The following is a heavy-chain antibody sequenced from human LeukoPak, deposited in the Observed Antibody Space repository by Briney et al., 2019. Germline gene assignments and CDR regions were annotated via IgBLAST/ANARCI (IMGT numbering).Heavy chain of an antibody. D-gene: IGHD1/OR15-1a*01. CDR1: GFTFTNYA. J-gene: IGHJ4*02. Sequence: GGSLRLSCAASGFTFTNYAMSWVRQAPGKGLEWVSGISSGGGSTYYADSVKGRFTISRDNSKNTLYLQMNSLRAEDTAVYYCAKGEQGVDYWGQGTLVTVSS. CDR2: ISSGGGST. V-gene: IGHV3-23*01. CDR3: AKGEQGVDY.